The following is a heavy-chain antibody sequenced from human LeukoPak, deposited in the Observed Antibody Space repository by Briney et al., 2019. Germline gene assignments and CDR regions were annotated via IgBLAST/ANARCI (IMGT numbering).Heavy chain of an antibody. Sequence: TGGSLRLSCAASGFIARSNYMNWVRQAPGKGLEWVSVIYSGGTTYYSDSVKGRFTISRDDSKNTLSLQMNSLRAEDTAVYFCARGVSGSGIMDVWGKGTTVTISS. CDR1: GFIARSNY. V-gene: IGHV3-53*01. D-gene: IGHD3-10*01. J-gene: IGHJ6*04. CDR3: ARGVSGSGIMDV. CDR2: IYSGGTT.